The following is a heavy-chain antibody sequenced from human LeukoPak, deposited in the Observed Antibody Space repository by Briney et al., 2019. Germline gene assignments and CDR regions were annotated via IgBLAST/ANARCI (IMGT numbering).Heavy chain of an antibody. D-gene: IGHD6-13*01. CDR1: GFTFSSYA. J-gene: IGHJ6*02. Sequence: GGSLRLSCAASGFTFSSYAMHWVRQAPGKGLEWVAVISYDGSNKYYADSVKGRFTISRDNSKNTLYLQMNSLRDEDTAVYYCARDRRAAAAVYGMDVAVYGMDVWGQGTTVTVSS. V-gene: IGHV3-30-3*01. CDR3: ARDRRAAAAVYGMDVAVYGMDV. CDR2: ISYDGSNK.